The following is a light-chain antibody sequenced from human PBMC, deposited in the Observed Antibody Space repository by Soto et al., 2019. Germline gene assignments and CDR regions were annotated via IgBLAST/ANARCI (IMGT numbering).Light chain of an antibody. CDR1: QSVSSY. V-gene: IGKV3-11*01. Sequence: EIVLTQSPATLSLSPGERATLSCRASQSVSSYLAWYQQKPGQAPRLLIYDASNRATGIPARFSGSGSGTDFTRTISSLEPEDFAVYYGQQRSNWPLTVGPGTKVDIK. CDR2: DAS. J-gene: IGKJ3*01. CDR3: QQRSNWPLT.